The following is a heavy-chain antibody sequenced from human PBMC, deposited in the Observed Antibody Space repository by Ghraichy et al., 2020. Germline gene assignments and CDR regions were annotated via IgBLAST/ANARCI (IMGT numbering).Heavy chain of an antibody. J-gene: IGHJ6*02. D-gene: IGHD3-10*01. CDR2: IIPIFGTA. CDR1: GGTFSSYA. CDR3: ARNMVRGDLSYYYYGMDV. V-gene: IGHV1-69*06. Sequence: SVKVSCKASGGTFSSYAISWVRQAPGQGLEWMGGIIPIFGTANYAQKFQGRVTITADKSTSTAYMELSSLRSEDTAVYYCARNMVRGDLSYYYYGMDVWGQGTTVTVSS.